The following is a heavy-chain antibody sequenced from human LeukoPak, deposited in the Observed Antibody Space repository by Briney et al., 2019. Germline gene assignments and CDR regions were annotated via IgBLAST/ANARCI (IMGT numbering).Heavy chain of an antibody. D-gene: IGHD3-10*01. J-gene: IGHJ4*02. CDR1: GFTFSTYW. CDR3: VNSVMLRGIIRPY. Sequence: GGSLRLSCAASGFTFSTYWMHWVRQTPGKGLVWVSLINSDGSSTNYADSVKGRFTISRDNAKNTLYLQMNSLRVEDTAAYYCVNSVMLRGIIRPYWGQGTLVTVSS. CDR2: INSDGSST. V-gene: IGHV3-74*01.